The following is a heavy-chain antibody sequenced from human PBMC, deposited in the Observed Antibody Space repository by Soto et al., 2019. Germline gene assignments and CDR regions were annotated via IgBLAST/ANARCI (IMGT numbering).Heavy chain of an antibody. J-gene: IGHJ5*02. Sequence: PSETLSLTCTVSGGSISSYYWSWIRQPPGKGLEWIGYIYYSGSTNYNPSLKGRATISLDTSKNQFSLKLSSVTAADTAVYYCARQGPASILNTWFDPWGQGTLVTVSS. CDR2: IYYSGST. V-gene: IGHV4-59*01. CDR1: GGSISSYY. D-gene: IGHD2-2*01. CDR3: ARQGPASILNTWFDP.